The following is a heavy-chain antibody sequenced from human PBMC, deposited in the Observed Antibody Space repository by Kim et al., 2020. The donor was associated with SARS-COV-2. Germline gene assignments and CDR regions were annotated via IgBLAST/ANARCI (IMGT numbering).Heavy chain of an antibody. CDR1: GFPFRSYA. Sequence: GGSLRLSCATSGFPFRSYAMRWVRPAPGPGLAWVSDISGGGGITKYADSVKCRFTISRDNSKSTLYLQMNSLRADDTAVYYCAKEGAAAVFDAFVIWGPG. V-gene: IGHV3-23*01. CDR2: ISGGGGIT. J-gene: IGHJ3*02. D-gene: IGHD6-13*01. CDR3: AKEGAAAVFDAFVI.